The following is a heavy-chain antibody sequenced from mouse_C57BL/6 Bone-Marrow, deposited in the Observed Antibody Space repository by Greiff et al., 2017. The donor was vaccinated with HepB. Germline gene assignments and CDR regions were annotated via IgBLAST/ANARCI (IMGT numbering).Heavy chain of an antibody. CDR1: GYTFTSYW. D-gene: IGHD4-1*01. V-gene: IGHV1-59*01. Sequence: QVQLKQPGAELVRPGTSVKLSCKASGYTFTSYWMHWVKQRPGQGLEWIGVIDPSDSYTNYNQKFKGKATLTVDTSSSTAYMQLSSLTSEDSAVYYCARGGLTVTLFAYWGQWTLVTVSA. CDR3: ARGGLTVTLFAY. CDR2: IDPSDSYT. J-gene: IGHJ3*01.